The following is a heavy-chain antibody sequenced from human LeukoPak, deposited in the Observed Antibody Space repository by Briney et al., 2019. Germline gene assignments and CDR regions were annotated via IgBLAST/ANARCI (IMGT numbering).Heavy chain of an antibody. V-gene: IGHV1-46*01. CDR2: INPSGGST. Sequence: ASVKVSCKASGYTFTSYYMHWVRQAPGQGLEWMGIINPSGGSTSYAQKFQGRVTTTRDTSTSTVYMELSSLRSEDTAVYYCARVLGALRLRYWFDPWGQGTLVTVSS. CDR1: GYTFTSYY. J-gene: IGHJ5*02. CDR3: ARVLGALRLRYWFDP. D-gene: IGHD5-12*01.